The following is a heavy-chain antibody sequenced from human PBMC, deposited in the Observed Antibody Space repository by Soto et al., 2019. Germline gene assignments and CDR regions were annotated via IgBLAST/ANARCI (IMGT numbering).Heavy chain of an antibody. V-gene: IGHV4-34*01. CDR1: GGSFSGYY. CDR3: ARGRSNYYYGMDV. CDR2: INHSGST. Sequence: PSETLSLTCAGYGGSFSGYYWSWIRQPPGKGLGCIGEINHSGSTNYNPSLKSRGTISVDTSKNQISLGLNSVTAADTAVYHCARGRSNYYYGMDVWGHGPTVT. D-gene: IGHD4-4*01. J-gene: IGHJ6*02.